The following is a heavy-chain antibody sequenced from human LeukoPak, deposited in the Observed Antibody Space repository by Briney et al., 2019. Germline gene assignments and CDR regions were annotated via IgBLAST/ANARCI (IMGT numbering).Heavy chain of an antibody. J-gene: IGHJ1*01. V-gene: IGHV3-15*01. CDR1: GFTFSDTW. CDR2: IKSKADGGAT. D-gene: IGHD6-13*01. CDR3: TTDRIAAAGQFQH. Sequence: GGSLRLSRAASGFTFSDTWMSWVRQAPGRGLEWVGRIKSKADGGATDYLAPVKGRFTISRDDSKNTLYLQMNSLQTEDTAVYYCTTDRIAAAGQFQHWGQGTLVTVSS.